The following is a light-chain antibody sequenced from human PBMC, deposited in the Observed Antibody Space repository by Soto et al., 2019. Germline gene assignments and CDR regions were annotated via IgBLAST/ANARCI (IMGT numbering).Light chain of an antibody. J-gene: IGKJ1*01. CDR1: QSIRSW. CDR3: QQYNSYSWT. V-gene: IGKV1-5*01. CDR2: DAS. Sequence: DIQMTQSPSTLSASVGDRVTITCRASQSIRSWLAWYQQKPGKAPKLLIYDASSLESGVPSRFSGSGSGTEFTLTISSLQHDDFATYYCQQYNSYSWTFGQGTKVEIK.